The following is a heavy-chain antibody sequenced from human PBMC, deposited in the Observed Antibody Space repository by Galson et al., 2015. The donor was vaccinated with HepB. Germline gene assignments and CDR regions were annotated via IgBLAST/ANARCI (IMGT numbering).Heavy chain of an antibody. CDR3: AREGEGCSSTSCYNWFDP. J-gene: IGHJ5*02. D-gene: IGHD2-2*01. V-gene: IGHV1-18*01. CDR1: GYTFTSYG. Sequence: KVSCKASGYTFTSYGISWVRQAPGQGLEWMGWISAYNGNTNYAQKLQGRVTMTTDTSTSTAYMELRSLRSDDTAVYYCAREGEGCSSTSCYNWFDPWGQGTLVTVSS. CDR2: ISAYNGNT.